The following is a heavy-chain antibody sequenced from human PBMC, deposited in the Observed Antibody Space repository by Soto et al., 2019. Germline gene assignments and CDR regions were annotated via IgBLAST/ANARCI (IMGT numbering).Heavy chain of an antibody. D-gene: IGHD2-15*01. CDR3: ARGFRFCSGGSCYSGWFDP. J-gene: IGHJ5*02. Sequence: QVQLQQWDAGLLKPSETLSLTCVVYGGSFSGYYWSWIRQPPGKGLEWIGEINHSGSTNYNPSLKSRVTISVDTSKNQFSLKLSSVTAADTAVYYCARGFRFCSGGSCYSGWFDPWAREPWSPSPQ. V-gene: IGHV4-34*01. CDR2: INHSGST. CDR1: GGSFSGYY.